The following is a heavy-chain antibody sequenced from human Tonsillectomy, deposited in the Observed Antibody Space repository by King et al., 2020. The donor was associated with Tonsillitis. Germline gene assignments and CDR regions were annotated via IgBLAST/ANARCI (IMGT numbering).Heavy chain of an antibody. D-gene: IGHD6-6*01. CDR3: ARDPSIAARNYFDY. CDR1: GFTFSSYG. Sequence: VQLVESGGGVVQPGRSLRLSCAASGFTFSSYGMHWVRQAPGKGLWWVAVIWYDGSKKYYADSVKGRFTISRDNSKNTLYLQMNSLRAEDTAVYYCARDPSIAARNYFDYWGQGTLVTVSS. CDR2: IWYDGSKK. J-gene: IGHJ4*02. V-gene: IGHV3-33*08.